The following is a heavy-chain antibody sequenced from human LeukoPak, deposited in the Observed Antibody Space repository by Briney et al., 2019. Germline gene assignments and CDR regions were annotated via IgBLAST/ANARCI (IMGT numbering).Heavy chain of an antibody. V-gene: IGHV4-34*01. CDR2: INHSGST. D-gene: IGHD3-10*01. J-gene: IGHJ3*02. CDR1: GGAFSGYY. Sequence: QSSETLSPTRAVYGGAFSGYYWGWVRQPPGKGLGWIGEINHSGSTNYNPSLKSRVTISVDTSKNQFSLKLSSVTAADTAVYYCARGRGAMVRGVDAFDIWGQGTMVTVSS. CDR3: ARGRGAMVRGVDAFDI.